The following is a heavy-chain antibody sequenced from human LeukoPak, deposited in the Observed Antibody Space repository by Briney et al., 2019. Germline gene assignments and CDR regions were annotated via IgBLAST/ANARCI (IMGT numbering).Heavy chain of an antibody. Sequence: SETLSLTCTVSGDISHYWGWIRQPPGKGLEWIGSIYYSGSTYYNPSLKSRVSISIDTSKNQFSLNLSSVTAADTAVYYCARRAAGTFDYWGQGTLVTVSS. J-gene: IGHJ4*02. V-gene: IGHV4-39*01. CDR1: GDISHY. D-gene: IGHD6-13*01. CDR3: ARRAAGTFDY. CDR2: IYYSGST.